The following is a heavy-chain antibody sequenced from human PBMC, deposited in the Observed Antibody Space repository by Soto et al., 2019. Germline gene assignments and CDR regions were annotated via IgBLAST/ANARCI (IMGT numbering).Heavy chain of an antibody. V-gene: IGHV1-18*01. J-gene: IGHJ3*02. CDR2: ISAYNGNA. Sequence: ASVKVSCKASGYTFTSYCISWVRQAPGQGLEWMGWISAYNGNANYAQKLQGRVTMTTDTSTSTAYMELRSLRSDDTAVYYCARERRRYSSSRDAFDIWGQGTMVTVSS. CDR3: ARERRRYSSSRDAFDI. D-gene: IGHD6-13*01. CDR1: GYTFTSYC.